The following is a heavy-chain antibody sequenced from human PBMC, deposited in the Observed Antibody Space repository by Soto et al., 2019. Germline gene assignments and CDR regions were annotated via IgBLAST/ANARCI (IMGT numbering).Heavy chain of an antibody. CDR3: ARSCSGGSCPIDY. V-gene: IGHV1-69*02. D-gene: IGHD2-15*01. J-gene: IGHJ4*02. Sequence: SVKVSCKASGGTFSSYTISWVRQAPGQGLEWMGRIIPILGIANYAQKFQGRVTITADKSTSTAYMELSSLRSEDTAVYYCARSCSGGSCPIDYWGQGTLVTVSS. CDR1: GGTFSSYT. CDR2: IIPILGIA.